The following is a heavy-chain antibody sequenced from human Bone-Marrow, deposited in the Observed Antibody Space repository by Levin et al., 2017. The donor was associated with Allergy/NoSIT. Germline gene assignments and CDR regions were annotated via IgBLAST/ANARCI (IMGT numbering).Heavy chain of an antibody. CDR1: GGSVTSGTYY. Sequence: SETLSLTCTVSGGSVTSGTYYWSWIRQPPGTGLEWIGYIYSSGSTNYNPSLKSRVSISVGTSKNQFSLKLSSVSAADMAVYYCTRGGFGTYSTFDYWGQGILVTVSS. J-gene: IGHJ4*02. D-gene: IGHD1-26*01. CDR3: TRGGFGTYSTFDY. CDR2: IYSSGST. V-gene: IGHV4-61*01.